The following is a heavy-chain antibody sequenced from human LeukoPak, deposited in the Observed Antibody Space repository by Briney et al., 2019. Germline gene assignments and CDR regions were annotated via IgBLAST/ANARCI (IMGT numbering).Heavy chain of an antibody. D-gene: IGHD3-10*01. CDR2: INPNSGGT. V-gene: IGHV1-2*04. Sequence: ASVKVSCKASGYTFTGYYMHWVRQAPGQGLEWMGWINPNSGGTNYAQKFQGWVTMTRDTSISTAYMELSRLRSDDTAVYYCARVYGSGTDAFDIWGHGTMVTVSS. CDR3: ARVYGSGTDAFDI. J-gene: IGHJ3*02. CDR1: GYTFTGYY.